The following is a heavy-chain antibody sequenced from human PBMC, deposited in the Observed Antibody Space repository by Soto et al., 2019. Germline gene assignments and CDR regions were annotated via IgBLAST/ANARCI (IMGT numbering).Heavy chain of an antibody. CDR2: ISGSGGST. J-gene: IGHJ3*02. V-gene: IGHV3-23*01. D-gene: IGHD7-27*01. CDR1: GFTFSSYA. Sequence: GGSLRLSCAASGFTFSSYAMSWVRRAPGKGLEWVSAISGSGGSTYYADSVKGRFTISRDNSKNTLYLQMNSLRAEDTAVYYCAKDLSSGPSAFDIWGQGTMVTVSS. CDR3: AKDLSSGPSAFDI.